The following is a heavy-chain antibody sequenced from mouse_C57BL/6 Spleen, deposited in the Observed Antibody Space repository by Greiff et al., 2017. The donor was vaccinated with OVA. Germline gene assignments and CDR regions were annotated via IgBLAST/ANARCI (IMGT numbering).Heavy chain of an antibody. CDR2: IHPNSGST. V-gene: IGHV1-64*01. CDR3: ARSIYYGYDEAMDY. CDR1: GYTFTSYW. D-gene: IGHD2-2*01. J-gene: IGHJ4*01. Sequence: QVHVKQPGAELVKPGASVKLSCKASGYTFTSYWMHWVKQRPGQGLEWIGMIHPNSGSTNYNEKFKSKATLTVDKSSSTAYMQLSSLTSEDSAVYYCARSIYYGYDEAMDYWGQGTSVTVSS.